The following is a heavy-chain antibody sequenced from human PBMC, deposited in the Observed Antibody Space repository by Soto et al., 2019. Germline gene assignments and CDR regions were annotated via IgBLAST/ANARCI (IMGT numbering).Heavy chain of an antibody. V-gene: IGHV3-66*01. Sequence: GGSLRLSCAASGFTVSSNYMSWVRQAPGKGLEWDSVIYSSGSTYYADSVKGRLTISTDNSKNTLYLQRSSLRAEDTAVYYCARDTPLHYGDYLLFDYWGQGTLVTVSS. CDR1: GFTVSSNY. CDR2: IYSSGST. CDR3: ARDTPLHYGDYLLFDY. D-gene: IGHD4-17*01. J-gene: IGHJ4*02.